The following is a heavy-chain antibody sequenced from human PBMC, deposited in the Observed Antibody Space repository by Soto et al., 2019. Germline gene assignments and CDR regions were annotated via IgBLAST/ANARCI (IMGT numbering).Heavy chain of an antibody. CDR2: IIPIFGTA. D-gene: IGHD3-22*01. Sequence: SVKVSCKASGGTFSSYAISWVRQAPGQGLEWMGGIIPIFGTANYAQKFQGRVTITADESTSTAYMELSSLRSEDTAVYYCATKDYYDSSGYFGAEYFQHWGQGTLVTVSS. J-gene: IGHJ1*01. CDR1: GGTFSSYA. V-gene: IGHV1-69*13. CDR3: ATKDYYDSSGYFGAEYFQH.